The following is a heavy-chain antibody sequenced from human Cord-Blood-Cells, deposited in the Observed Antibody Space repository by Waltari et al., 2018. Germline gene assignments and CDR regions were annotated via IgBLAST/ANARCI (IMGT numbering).Heavy chain of an antibody. CDR2: IYSGGST. J-gene: IGHJ4*02. CDR3: ARINWGPFDY. D-gene: IGHD7-27*01. CDR1: GFTVSSNS. V-gene: IGHV3-66*01. Sequence: EVQLVESGGGVVQPGGPLRPSCAAPGFTVSSNSMSWVRQAPGEGRRWVSVIYSGGSTKYADAVKGILTIARDNTKITLYRQMNSLRAEDTAVYYCARINWGPFDYWGQGTLVTVSS.